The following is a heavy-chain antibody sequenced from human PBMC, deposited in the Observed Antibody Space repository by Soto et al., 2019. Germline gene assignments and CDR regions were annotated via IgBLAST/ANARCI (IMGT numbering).Heavy chain of an antibody. J-gene: IGHJ6*02. Sequence: QVQLQQRGAGLLKPSETLSLTCAVYGGSFSGYYWSWIRQPPGKGLEWIGEINHSGSTNYNPSLKSRVTISVDTSKNQFSLKLSSVTAADTAVYYCARGRITMVRGTTGGMDVWGQGTTVTVSS. V-gene: IGHV4-34*01. CDR1: GGSFSGYY. CDR3: ARGRITMVRGTTGGMDV. D-gene: IGHD3-10*01. CDR2: INHSGST.